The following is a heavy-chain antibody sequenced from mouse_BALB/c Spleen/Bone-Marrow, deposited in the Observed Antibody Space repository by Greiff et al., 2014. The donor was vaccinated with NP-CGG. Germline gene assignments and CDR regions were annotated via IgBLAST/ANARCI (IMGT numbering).Heavy chain of an antibody. CDR3: ASPIYYGNYEGFAY. V-gene: IGHV1-67*01. CDR1: GYTFTDYA. CDR2: ISTYSGNT. J-gene: IGHJ3*01. D-gene: IGHD2-1*01. Sequence: QVQLQQSGPELVRPGVSVKISCKGSGYTFTDYAMHWVKQSHAKSLEWIGVISTYSGNTNYNQKFKGKATMTVDKSSSIAYMELARLTSEDSAIYYCASPIYYGNYEGFAYWGQGTLVTVSA.